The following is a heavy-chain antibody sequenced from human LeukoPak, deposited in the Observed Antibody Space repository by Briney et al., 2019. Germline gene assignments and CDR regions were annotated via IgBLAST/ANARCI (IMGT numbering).Heavy chain of an antibody. CDR2: INHSGST. D-gene: IGHD3-10*01. CDR1: GGSFSGYY. Sequence: SETLSLTCAVYGGSFSGYYWSWIRQPPGKGLEWIGEINHSGSTNYNPSLKSRVTISVDTSKNQFSLKLSSVTAADTAVYYCARAITMVRGVTNYWYFDLWGRGTLVTVSS. J-gene: IGHJ2*01. V-gene: IGHV4-34*01. CDR3: ARAITMVRGVTNYWYFDL.